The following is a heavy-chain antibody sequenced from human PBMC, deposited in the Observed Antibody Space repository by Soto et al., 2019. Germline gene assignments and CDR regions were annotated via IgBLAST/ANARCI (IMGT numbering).Heavy chain of an antibody. V-gene: IGHV3-30*03. Sequence: PGGSLRLSCEASGFTFSNYGMHWVRQAPGKGLEWVAGISYDGRNKYYADSVKGRFTISRDNSKNTLNLQMNSLRAEDTAVYYSVTDLLGSRGHFDYWGQGTLVTVSS. CDR1: GFTFSNYG. CDR3: VTDLLGSRGHFDY. J-gene: IGHJ4*02. CDR2: ISYDGRNK. D-gene: IGHD7-27*01.